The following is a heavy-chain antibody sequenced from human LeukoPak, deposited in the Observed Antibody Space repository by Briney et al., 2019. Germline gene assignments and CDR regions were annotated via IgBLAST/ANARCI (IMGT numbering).Heavy chain of an antibody. J-gene: IGHJ3*02. D-gene: IGHD3-10*01. CDR2: ISWDGGST. V-gene: IGHV3-43*01. CDR1: GFTFDDYT. Sequence: PGGSLRLSCAASGFTFDDYTMHWVRQAPGKGLEWVSLISWDGGSTYYADSVKGRFTISRDNIKNSLYLQMNSLRTEDTALYYCAKDMFRGVIPRDAFDIWGQGTMVTVSS. CDR3: AKDMFRGVIPRDAFDI.